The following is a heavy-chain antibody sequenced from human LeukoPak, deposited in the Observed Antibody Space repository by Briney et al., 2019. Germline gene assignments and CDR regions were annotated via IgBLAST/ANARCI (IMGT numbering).Heavy chain of an antibody. V-gene: IGHV1-2*06. Sequence: ASVKVSCKASGYTFTGYYMHWVRQAPGQGLEWMGRINPNSGGTNYAQKFQGRVIMTRDTSISTAYMELSRLRSDDTAVYYCALSGSYYGYYYMDVWGKGTTVTVSS. J-gene: IGHJ6*03. D-gene: IGHD1-26*01. CDR2: INPNSGGT. CDR1: GYTFTGYY. CDR3: ALSGSYYGYYYMDV.